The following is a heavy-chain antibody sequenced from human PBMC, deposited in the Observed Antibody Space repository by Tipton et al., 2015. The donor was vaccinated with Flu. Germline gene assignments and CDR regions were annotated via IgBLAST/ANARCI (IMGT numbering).Heavy chain of an antibody. CDR2: INHSGST. Sequence: LRLSCAVYGGSVSGHYWSWIRQPPGKGLEWIGEINHSGSTNYNPSLKSRVTISVDTSKNQFSLKLSSVTAADTAVYYCARAPSGGSSIAARPNWFDPWGQGTLVTVSS. CDR3: ARAPSGGSSIAARPNWFDP. CDR1: GGSVSGHY. D-gene: IGHD6-6*01. J-gene: IGHJ5*02. V-gene: IGHV4-34*01.